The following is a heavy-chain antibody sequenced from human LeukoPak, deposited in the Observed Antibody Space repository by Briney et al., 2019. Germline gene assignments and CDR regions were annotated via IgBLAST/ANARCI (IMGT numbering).Heavy chain of an antibody. Sequence: ASVKVSCKASGYTFTSYYMHWVRRAPGQGLEWMGIINPSGGSTSYAQKFQGRVTMTRDTSTSTVYMELSSLRSEDTAVYYCARDYYGSGSYYNFGWFDPWGQGTLVTVSS. CDR3: ARDYYGSGSYYNFGWFDP. V-gene: IGHV1-46*01. J-gene: IGHJ5*02. D-gene: IGHD3-10*01. CDR1: GYTFTSYY. CDR2: INPSGGST.